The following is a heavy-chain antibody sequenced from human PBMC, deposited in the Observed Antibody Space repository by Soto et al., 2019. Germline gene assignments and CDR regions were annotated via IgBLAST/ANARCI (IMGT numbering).Heavy chain of an antibody. Sequence: QITLKESGPPVVKPTQTLTLTCTFSGFSLSTSGVGVGWIRQPPGKVLEWLAVIFWDDDKRYSPSLKSRLTITKDTSKNQVVLTMTNMDPVDTATYYCALRRASGWLNWFDPWGQGTLVTVSS. D-gene: IGHD6-19*01. CDR2: IFWDDDK. J-gene: IGHJ5*02. CDR1: GFSLSTSGVG. CDR3: ALRRASGWLNWFDP. V-gene: IGHV2-5*02.